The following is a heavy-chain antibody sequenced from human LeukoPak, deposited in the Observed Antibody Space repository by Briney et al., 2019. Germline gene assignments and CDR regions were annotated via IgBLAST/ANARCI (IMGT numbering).Heavy chain of an antibody. D-gene: IGHD3-16*01. CDR1: GYTFTNYY. CDR3: ARVNRGAYGQLDY. CDR2: INPRGVGT. Sequence: ASEKVSCKASGYTFTNYYIHWVRQAPGQGLEWMGIINPRGVGTTYAQMFQGRVTMTMDMSTSTVYMELSSLRSEDTAVFYCARVNRGAYGQLDYWGQGTLVTVSS. V-gene: IGHV1-46*01. J-gene: IGHJ4*02.